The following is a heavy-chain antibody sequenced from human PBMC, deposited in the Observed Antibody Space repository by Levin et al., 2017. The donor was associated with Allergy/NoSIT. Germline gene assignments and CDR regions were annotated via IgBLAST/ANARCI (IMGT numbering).Heavy chain of an antibody. D-gene: IGHD1-26*01. CDR3: ARSLVGATFDF. J-gene: IGHJ4*01. CDR1: GYSFTDFY. Sequence: ASVKVSCKASGYSFTDFYIHWVRQAPGLGLEWMGLINPLNGWIKYAPKFQGRVTMTRDTPMTTAYMELTNLRADDTAVYYCARSLVGATFDFWGQGTLVTVSS. CDR2: INPLNGWI. V-gene: IGHV1-2*02.